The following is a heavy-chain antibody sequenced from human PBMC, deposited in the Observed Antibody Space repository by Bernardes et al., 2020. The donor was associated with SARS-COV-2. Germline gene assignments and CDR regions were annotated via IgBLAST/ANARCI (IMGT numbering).Heavy chain of an antibody. Sequence: GGSLRLSCRTSGFTFSSYSMNWVRQAPGKGLEWVSSISTAGTYISYADSVRGRFTISRDNARNSLYLQMGSLRAEDTAVYYCARVDHTNLYFFDSWGQGTLVTVSS. CDR3: ARVDHTNLYFFDS. D-gene: IGHD2-8*01. CDR2: ISTAGTYI. V-gene: IGHV3-21*01. J-gene: IGHJ4*02. CDR1: GFTFSSYS.